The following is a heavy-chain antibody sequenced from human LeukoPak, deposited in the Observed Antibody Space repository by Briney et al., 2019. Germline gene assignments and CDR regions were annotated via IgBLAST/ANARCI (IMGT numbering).Heavy chain of an antibody. CDR3: ARDLSGVAGYTYGRGIDY. CDR2: ISYDGSNK. V-gene: IGHV3-30*03. J-gene: IGHJ4*02. D-gene: IGHD5-18*01. Sequence: PGGSLRLSCAASGFTFSSYGMHWVRQAPGKGLEWVAVISYDGSNKYYADSVKGRFTISRDNSKNTLHLQMNSLRAEDTAVYYCARDLSGVAGYTYGRGIDYWGQGTLVTVSS. CDR1: GFTFSSYG.